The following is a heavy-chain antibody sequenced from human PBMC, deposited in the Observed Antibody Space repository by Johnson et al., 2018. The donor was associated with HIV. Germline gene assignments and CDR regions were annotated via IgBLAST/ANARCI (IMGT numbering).Heavy chain of an antibody. Sequence: VQLVESGGGVVQPGGSLRLSCVASGFTVSSNYMSWVRQAPGKGLEWVSVIYSGGSTYYADSVKGRFTISRDNSKNTLYLQMNSLRAEDTAVYYCARDVRMDKAFDIWGQGTMVTVSS. J-gene: IGHJ3*02. CDR2: IYSGGST. CDR3: ARDVRMDKAFDI. CDR1: GFTVSSNY. D-gene: IGHD2-15*01. V-gene: IGHV3-66*01.